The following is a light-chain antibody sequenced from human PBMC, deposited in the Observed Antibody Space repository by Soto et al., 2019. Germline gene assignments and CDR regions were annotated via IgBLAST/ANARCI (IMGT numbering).Light chain of an antibody. Sequence: QPVLTQPPSASGTPGQRVTMSCSGSSSNIGSNYVYWYQQLPGTAPKLLIYSNNQRPSGVPDRFSGSKSDTSASLAITGLRSEDEANYYCAAWDDSLSGFYVFGTGTKLTVL. CDR2: SNN. J-gene: IGLJ1*01. CDR3: AAWDDSLSGFYV. V-gene: IGLV1-47*02. CDR1: SSNIGSNY.